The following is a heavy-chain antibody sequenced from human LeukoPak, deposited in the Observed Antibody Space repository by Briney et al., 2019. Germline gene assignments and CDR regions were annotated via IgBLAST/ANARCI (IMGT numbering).Heavy chain of an antibody. Sequence: SVKVSCKASGGTYSYFAINWVRQAPGQGLEWMGGIIPLFGSSNYTHKFKGGVTFTADKSTNTVYMHLSSLRFEDTALYFCARNHNYTDHYNHMDVWGSGTAITVSS. J-gene: IGHJ6*03. D-gene: IGHD5-24*01. V-gene: IGHV1-69*06. CDR3: ARNHNYTDHYNHMDV. CDR1: GGTYSYFA. CDR2: IIPLFGSS.